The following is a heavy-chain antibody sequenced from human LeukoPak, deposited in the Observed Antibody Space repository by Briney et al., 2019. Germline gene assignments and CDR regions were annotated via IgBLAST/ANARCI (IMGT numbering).Heavy chain of an antibody. J-gene: IGHJ5*02. D-gene: IGHD1-1*01. CDR2: IYYSGST. Sequence: KSSQTLSLTCTVSGGSISSGGYYWSWIRQHPGKGLEWIGYIYYSGSTYYNPSLKSRVTISVDTSKNQFSLKLSSVTAADTAVYYCAREMEGRTVNSFDPWGQGTLVTASS. CDR3: AREMEGRTVNSFDP. CDR1: GGSISSGGYY. V-gene: IGHV4-31*03.